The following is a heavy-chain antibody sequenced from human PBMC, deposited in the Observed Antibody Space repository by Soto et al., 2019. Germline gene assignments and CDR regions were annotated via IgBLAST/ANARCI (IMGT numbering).Heavy chain of an antibody. J-gene: IGHJ4*02. CDR1: GGSISSSNW. D-gene: IGHD6-13*01. CDR2: TYHSGST. V-gene: IGHV4-4*02. Sequence: QVQLQESGPGLVKPSGTLSLTCAVSGGSISSSNWWSWVRQPPGKGLEWIGETYHSGSTNYNPSLKSRVTISVDKSKIQFSLKLSSVTAADTAVYYCGSVMYSSSWYVFDYGGQGTLVTVSS. CDR3: GSVMYSSSWYVFDY.